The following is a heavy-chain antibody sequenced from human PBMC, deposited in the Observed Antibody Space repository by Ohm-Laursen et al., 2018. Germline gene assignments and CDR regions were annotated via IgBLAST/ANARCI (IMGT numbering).Heavy chain of an antibody. D-gene: IGHD1-26*01. CDR2: ISWNSGSI. J-gene: IGHJ5*02. CDR3: SRDPSSRFLSGSHFDP. V-gene: IGHV3-9*01. Sequence: SLRLSCTASGFTFDDYAMHWVRQAPGKGLEWVSGISWNSGSIGYADSVKGRFTISRDDSKSIMYLNMNSLRPEDTAVYYCSRDPSSRFLSGSHFDPWGQGTLVTVSS. CDR1: GFTFDDYA.